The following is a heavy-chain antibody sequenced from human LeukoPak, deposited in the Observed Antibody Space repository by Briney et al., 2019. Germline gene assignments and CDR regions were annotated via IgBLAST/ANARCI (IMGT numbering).Heavy chain of an antibody. J-gene: IGHJ4*02. Sequence: GGSLRLSCVTSGFTFTNAWMTWVRQTPGKGLEWIGLIKTETDGGTTDYAAPVKGRFTISRYDSKNTVYLQMNSLKIEDTAVYYCTTEPRYSNGPFDYWGQGPLVTVSS. D-gene: IGHD5-18*01. CDR3: TTEPRYSNGPFDY. CDR1: GFTFTNAW. V-gene: IGHV3-15*01. CDR2: IKTETDGGTT.